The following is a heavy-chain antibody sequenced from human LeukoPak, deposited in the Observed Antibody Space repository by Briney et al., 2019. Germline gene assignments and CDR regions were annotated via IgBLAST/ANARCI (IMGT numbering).Heavy chain of an antibody. CDR3: ARDARRFGEPRLFDP. V-gene: IGHV3-48*04. CDR1: GFTFSSYC. CDR2: ISGNSSTI. D-gene: IGHD3-10*01. J-gene: IGHJ5*02. Sequence: GGSLRLSCAASGFTFSSYCMTWVRQAPGKGLEWVSYISGNSSTIYYADSVKGRFTISRDNAKNLLYLQMSSLRAEDTAVYYCARDARRFGEPRLFDPWGQGTLVTVSS.